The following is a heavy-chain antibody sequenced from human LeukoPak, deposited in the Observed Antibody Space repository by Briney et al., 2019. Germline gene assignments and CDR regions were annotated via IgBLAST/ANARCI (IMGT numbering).Heavy chain of an antibody. D-gene: IGHD2-2*01. CDR2: ISSDSNYI. J-gene: IGHJ4*02. CDR1: GSTFSAYS. V-gene: IGHV3-21*01. Sequence: GGSLRLSCAASGSTFSAYSMNWVRQAPGKGLEWVSAISSDSNYIYYADSLKGRFIISRDNAKNSLYLQMNSLRAEDTAVYYCARDYARDFDSWGQGTLVTVSS. CDR3: ARDYARDFDS.